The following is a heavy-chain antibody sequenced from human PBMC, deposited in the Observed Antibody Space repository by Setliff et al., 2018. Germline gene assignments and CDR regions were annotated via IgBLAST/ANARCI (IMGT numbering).Heavy chain of an antibody. CDR3: TRHWVDYGSGRPYYYYGMDV. CDR2: ISSSSSYI. CDR1: GFTFSNAW. D-gene: IGHD3-10*01. Sequence: GGSLRLSCAASGFTFSNAWMSWVRQAPGKGLEWVSSISSSSSYIYYADSVKGRFTISRDNAKNSLYLQMNSLKTEDTAVYYCTRHWVDYGSGRPYYYYGMDVWGQGTTVTVSS. V-gene: IGHV3-21*04. J-gene: IGHJ6*02.